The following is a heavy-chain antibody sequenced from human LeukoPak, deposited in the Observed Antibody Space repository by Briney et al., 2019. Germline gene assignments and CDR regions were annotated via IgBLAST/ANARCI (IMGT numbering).Heavy chain of an antibody. V-gene: IGHV4-34*01. J-gene: IGHJ4*02. CDR1: GGSFSGYY. CDR2: INHSGST. D-gene: IGHD1-26*01. CDR3: AGLYCGSYDNTEYYFDY. Sequence: SETLSLTCAVYGGSFSGYYWSWIRQPPGKGLEWIGEINHSGSTNYNPSLKSRVTISVDTSKNQFSLKLSSVTAADTAVYYCAGLYCGSYDNTEYYFDYWGQGTLVTVSS.